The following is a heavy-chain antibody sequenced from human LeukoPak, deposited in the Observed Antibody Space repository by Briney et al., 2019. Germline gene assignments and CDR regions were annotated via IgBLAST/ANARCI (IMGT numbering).Heavy chain of an antibody. CDR1: GFTFSSYW. D-gene: IGHD5-24*01. J-gene: IGHJ3*02. CDR3: AREWGVYRDGYNDAFDI. V-gene: IGHV3-7*01. Sequence: GGSLRLSCAASGFTFSSYWMSWVRQAPGKGLEWVANIKQDGSEKYYVDSVKGRFTISRDNAKNSLYLQMNSLRAEDTAVYYCAREWGVYRDGYNDAFDIWGQGTMVTVSS. CDR2: IKQDGSEK.